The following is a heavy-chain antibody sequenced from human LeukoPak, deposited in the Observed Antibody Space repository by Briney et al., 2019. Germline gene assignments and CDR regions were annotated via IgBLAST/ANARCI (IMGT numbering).Heavy chain of an antibody. Sequence: SETLSLTCAVSGYSISSGYYWGWIRQPPGKGLEWIGEINHSGSTNYNPSLKSRVIISVDTSKNQFSLRLSSVTAADTAVYYCARFPCSGDSCYSGIRAFDIWGQGTMVTVSS. D-gene: IGHD2-15*01. V-gene: IGHV4-38-2*01. CDR2: INHSGST. J-gene: IGHJ3*02. CDR3: ARFPCSGDSCYSGIRAFDI. CDR1: GYSISSGYY.